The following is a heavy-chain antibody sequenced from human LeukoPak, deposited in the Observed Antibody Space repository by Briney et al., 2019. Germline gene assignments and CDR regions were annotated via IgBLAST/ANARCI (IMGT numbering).Heavy chain of an antibody. V-gene: IGHV4-39*07. D-gene: IGHD6-13*01. CDR2: MSHSGST. CDR3: ARGRFRSTWYFDF. CDR1: GGSTNSAIHC. J-gene: IGHJ4*02. Sequence: SETLSLTCTVSGGSTNSAIHCWGWIRQPPGKGLEWIGSMSHSGSTYFNPSLESRGSILLDTSKRQFSLKVTSVSAADTAVYYCARGRFRSTWYFDFWGQGVLVTVSS.